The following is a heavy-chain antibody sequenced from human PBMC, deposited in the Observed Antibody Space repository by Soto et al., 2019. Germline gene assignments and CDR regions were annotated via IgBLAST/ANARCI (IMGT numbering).Heavy chain of an antibody. CDR1: GFTVSSNY. CDR2: IYSGGST. Sequence: EVQLVESGGGLVQPGGSLRLSCAASGFTVSSNYKSWVRPAPGKGLEWVSVIYSGGSTYYADSVKGRFTISRDNSKNTLYLQMNSLRAEDTAVYYCARERRGWDIVATKPLDAFDIWGQGTMVTVSS. CDR3: ARERRGWDIVATKPLDAFDI. V-gene: IGHV3-66*01. D-gene: IGHD5-12*01. J-gene: IGHJ3*02.